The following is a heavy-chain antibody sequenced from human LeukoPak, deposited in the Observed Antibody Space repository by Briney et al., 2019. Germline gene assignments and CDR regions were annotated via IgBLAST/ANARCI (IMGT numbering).Heavy chain of an antibody. CDR3: ARRRDGYNRGIDY. J-gene: IGHJ4*02. CDR2: ISSSSSTI. V-gene: IGHV3-48*04. Sequence: GGSLRLSCAASGFTFSSYSMNWVRQAPGKGLEWVSYISSSSSTIYYADSVKGRLTISRDNAKNSLYLQMNSLRAEDTAVYYCARRRDGYNRGIDYWGQGTLVTVSS. D-gene: IGHD5-24*01. CDR1: GFTFSSYS.